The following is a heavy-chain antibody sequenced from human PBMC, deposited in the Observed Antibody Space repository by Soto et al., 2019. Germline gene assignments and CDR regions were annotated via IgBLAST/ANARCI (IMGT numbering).Heavy chain of an antibody. CDR1: GGTFSSYA. D-gene: IGHD3-16*01. CDR3: ARDGAPRLYYYYYGMDV. CDR2: IIPIFGTA. Sequence: SVKVSFKASGGTFSSYAISWVRQAPGQGLEWMGGIIPIFGTANYAQKFQGRVTITADESTSTAYMELSSLRSEDTAVYYCARDGAPRLYYYYYGMDVWGQGTTVTVSS. J-gene: IGHJ6*02. V-gene: IGHV1-69*13.